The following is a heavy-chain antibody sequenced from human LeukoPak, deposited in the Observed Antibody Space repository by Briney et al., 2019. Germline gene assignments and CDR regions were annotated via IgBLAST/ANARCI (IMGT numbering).Heavy chain of an antibody. Sequence: SETLSLTCTVSGGSFRSYYWSWIRQPPGKGLEWIGYIYYSESTNYNPSLKSRVTISVDTSKNQFSLKLSSVTAADTAVYYCARDLSGYSSGWRDYYYYYMDVWGKGTTVTVSS. J-gene: IGHJ6*03. D-gene: IGHD6-19*01. CDR1: GGSFRSYY. V-gene: IGHV4-59*01. CDR2: IYYSEST. CDR3: ARDLSGYSSGWRDYYYYYMDV.